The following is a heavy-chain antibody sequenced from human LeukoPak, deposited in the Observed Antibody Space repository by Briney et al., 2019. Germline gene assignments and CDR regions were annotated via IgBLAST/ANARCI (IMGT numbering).Heavy chain of an antibody. J-gene: IGHJ3*02. CDR1: GFTFDDYG. CDR2: INWNGGST. Sequence: GGSLRLSCAASGFTFDDYGMSWVRHAPGKGLELVSGINWNGGSTGYADSVKGRFTISRDNAKNSLYLQMNSLRAEDTALYYCARGHYCGGDCYAFDIWGQGTMVTVSS. CDR3: ARGHYCGGDCYAFDI. D-gene: IGHD2-21*02. V-gene: IGHV3-20*04.